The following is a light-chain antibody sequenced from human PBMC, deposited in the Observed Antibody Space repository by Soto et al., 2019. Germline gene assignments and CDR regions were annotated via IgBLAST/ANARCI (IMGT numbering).Light chain of an antibody. CDR3: QQRSKFLWT. CDR1: QSVSNY. J-gene: IGKJ1*01. Sequence: EIVLTQSPATLSLSPGERATLSCRASQSVSNYLAWYQQKPGQAPRLLMYDTSNRAPGIPARFSGSGSGTACTLTISSLEPEDFAVYFCQQRSKFLWTFGQGTKVEI. V-gene: IGKV3-11*01. CDR2: DTS.